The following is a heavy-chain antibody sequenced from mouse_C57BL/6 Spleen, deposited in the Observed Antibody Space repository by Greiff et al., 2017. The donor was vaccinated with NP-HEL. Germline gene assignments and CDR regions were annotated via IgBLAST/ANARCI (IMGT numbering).Heavy chain of an antibody. J-gene: IGHJ2*01. CDR1: GYTFTDYY. D-gene: IGHD4-1*01. CDR3: ARANGDGYFDY. V-gene: IGHV1-26*01. CDR2: INPNNGGT. Sequence: VQLQQSGPELVKPGASVKISCKASGYTFTDYYMNWVKQSHGKSLEWIGDINPNNGGTSYNLKFKGKATLTVDKSSSTAYMELRSLTSEDSAVYYCARANGDGYFDYWGQGTTLTVSS.